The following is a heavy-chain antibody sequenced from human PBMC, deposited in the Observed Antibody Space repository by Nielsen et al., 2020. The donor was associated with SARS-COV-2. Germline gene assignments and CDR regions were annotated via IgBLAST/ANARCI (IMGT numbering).Heavy chain of an antibody. D-gene: IGHD6-6*01. CDR1: GFTFSSYG. J-gene: IGHJ4*02. CDR3: AKMRETYSSSSLEY. V-gene: IGHV3-30*18. CDR2: ISYDGSNK. Sequence: GESLKISCAASGFTFSSYGMHWVRQAPGKGLEWVAAISYDGSNKYYADSVKGRFTISRDNSKNTLYLQMNSLRAEDTALYYCAKMRETYSSSSLEYWGQGTLVTVSS.